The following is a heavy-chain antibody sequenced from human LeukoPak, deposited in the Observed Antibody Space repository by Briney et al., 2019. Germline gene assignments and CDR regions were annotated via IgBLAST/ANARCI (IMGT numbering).Heavy chain of an antibody. CDR2: IKSKTDGGTT. J-gene: IGHJ2*01. V-gene: IGHV3-15*01. Sequence: PGGSLRLSCAASGFTFSNAWMSWVRQAPGKGLEWVGRIKSKTDGGTTDYAAPVKGRFTISGDDSKNTLYLQMNSLKTEDTAVYYCARDGGTGTHDWYFDLWGRGTQVTVSS. D-gene: IGHD3-16*01. CDR1: GFTFSNAW. CDR3: ARDGGTGTHDWYFDL.